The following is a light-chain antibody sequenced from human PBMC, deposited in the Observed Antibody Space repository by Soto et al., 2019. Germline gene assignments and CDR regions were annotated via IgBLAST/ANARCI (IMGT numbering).Light chain of an antibody. CDR2: DAS. V-gene: IGKV3-20*01. CDR1: QRVSSSTY. CDR3: QQYGSSPIT. Sequence: EIVLTQSPGTLSLSPGDRATLSCRASQRVSSSTYLAWYQQRPGQAPRLLIYDASSRATGIPDRFSGSGSGTDFTLTIARLEPEDSAVYYCQQYGSSPITFGQGTRLGIK. J-gene: IGKJ5*01.